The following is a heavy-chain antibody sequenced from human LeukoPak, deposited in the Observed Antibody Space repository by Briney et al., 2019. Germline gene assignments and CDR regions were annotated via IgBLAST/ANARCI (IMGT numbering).Heavy chain of an antibody. V-gene: IGHV1-24*01. Sequence: ASVKVSCKVSGYSLIELSMHWVRQGPGKGLEWMGGIDREDGEAIYAQKFEGRVATTEDTSTDTAFLELSSLTSEDTAVYYCATLDLPPATAAVAAWGRGTLVTVSS. D-gene: IGHD6-13*01. CDR1: GYSLIELS. CDR3: ATLDLPPATAAVAA. J-gene: IGHJ5*02. CDR2: IDREDGEA.